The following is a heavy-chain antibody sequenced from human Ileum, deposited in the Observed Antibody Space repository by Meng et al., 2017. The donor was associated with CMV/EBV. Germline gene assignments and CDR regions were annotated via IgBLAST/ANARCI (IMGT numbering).Heavy chain of an antibody. J-gene: IGHJ4*02. CDR1: GGSISSSSYY. CDR3: ARVESNSSGWFVSY. Sequence: LQRQGPGPGLVKPLVTLSLICTVSGGSISSSSYYWAWIRQPPGKGLEWIGSIYYSGSTYYNPSLKSRVTISVDTSKNQFSLKLTSVTAADTAVHFCARVESNSSGWFVSYWGQGALVTVSS. D-gene: IGHD6-19*01. V-gene: IGHV4-39*07. CDR2: IYYSGST.